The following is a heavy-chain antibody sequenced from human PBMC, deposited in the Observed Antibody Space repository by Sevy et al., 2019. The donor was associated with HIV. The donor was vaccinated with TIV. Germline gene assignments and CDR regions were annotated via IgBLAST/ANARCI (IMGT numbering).Heavy chain of an antibody. D-gene: IGHD2-21*01. Sequence: SETLSLTCTVSGVSISGGAYYWGWIRQPPGKGLEWIGSISYTGSTYYNPSLKSRVTISVDTSKNQFSLKLTSVTAADTAVYYCARRGHNNWFDPRGQGTLVTVSS. CDR1: GVSISGGAYY. CDR2: ISYTGST. V-gene: IGHV4-39*01. J-gene: IGHJ5*02. CDR3: ARRGHNNWFDP.